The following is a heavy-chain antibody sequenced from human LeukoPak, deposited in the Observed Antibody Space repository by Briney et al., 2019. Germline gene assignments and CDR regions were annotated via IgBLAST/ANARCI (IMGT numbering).Heavy chain of an antibody. Sequence: ASVKVSCKASGYTFTGYYMHWVRQAPRQGLEWMGWINPNSGGTNYAQKFQGRVTMTRDTSISTAYMELSRLRSDDTAVYYCARAYDILTGYLSYFDYWGQGTLVTVSS. CDR3: ARAYDILTGYLSYFDY. CDR1: GYTFTGYY. D-gene: IGHD3-9*01. V-gene: IGHV1-2*02. CDR2: INPNSGGT. J-gene: IGHJ4*02.